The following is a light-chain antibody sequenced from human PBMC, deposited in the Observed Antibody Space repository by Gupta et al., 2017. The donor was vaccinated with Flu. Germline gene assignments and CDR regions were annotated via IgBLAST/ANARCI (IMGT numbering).Light chain of an antibody. J-gene: IGLJ1*01. CDR2: NDN. V-gene: IGLV3-21*02. CDR3: QVWDRSSDNFV. CDR1: NLGGKS. Sequence: SYVLTQPPSVSVAPGQTARIACGGNNLGGKSVHWYHQRPGQAPVLVVYNDNDRPSGIPERFSGSNSGTTATLTISRVEAGDEADYYCQVWDRSSDNFVFGTGTKVTVL.